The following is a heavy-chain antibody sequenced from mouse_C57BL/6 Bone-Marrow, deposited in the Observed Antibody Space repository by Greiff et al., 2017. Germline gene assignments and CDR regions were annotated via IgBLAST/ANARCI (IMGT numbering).Heavy chain of an antibody. CDR1: GFTFSDFY. J-gene: IGHJ3*01. V-gene: IGHV7-1*01. CDR3: ARDAGEGGFAY. Sequence: EVKLMESGGGLVQSGRSLRLSCATSGFTFSDFYMEWVRQAPGKGLEWIAASRNKANDYTTEYSASVKGRFIVSRDTSQSILYLQMNALRAEDTAIYYCARDAGEGGFAYWGQGTLVTVSA. CDR2: SRNKANDYTT.